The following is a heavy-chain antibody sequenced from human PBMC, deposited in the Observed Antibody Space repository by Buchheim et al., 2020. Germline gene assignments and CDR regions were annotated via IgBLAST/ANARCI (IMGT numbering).Heavy chain of an antibody. CDR3: ARDLMGYLFDY. CDR2: IDRSGGSP. D-gene: IGHD2-8*01. CDR1: GFTFRNNA. V-gene: IGHV3-48*02. J-gene: IGHJ4*02. Sequence: EVQLVESGGGLVQPGMSLRLSCEGSGFTFRNNAMHWVRPAPGKGLEWIAHIDRSGGSPFYAASVKGRFTISRDNAKNSLYLQMYSLRDEDTAVYYCARDLMGYLFDYCGQGTL.